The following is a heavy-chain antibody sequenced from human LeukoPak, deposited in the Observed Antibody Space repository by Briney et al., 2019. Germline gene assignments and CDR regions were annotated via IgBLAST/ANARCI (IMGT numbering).Heavy chain of an antibody. V-gene: IGHV3-30*02. J-gene: IGHJ4*02. CDR2: IRYDGSNK. D-gene: IGHD3-9*01. Sequence: GGSLRLSCAASGFTLSSYGMHWVRQAPGKGLEWVAFIRYDGSNKYYADSVKGRFTISRDNSKNTLYLQMNSLRAEDTAVYYCAKDGRYPYYFDYWGQGTLVTVSS. CDR3: AKDGRYPYYFDY. CDR1: GFTLSSYG.